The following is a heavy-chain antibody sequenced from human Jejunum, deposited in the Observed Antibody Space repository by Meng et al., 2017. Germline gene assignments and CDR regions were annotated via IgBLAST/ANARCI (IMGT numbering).Heavy chain of an antibody. D-gene: IGHD3-10*02. CDR1: GGSIESNNW. Sequence: QVQVQESGPGLVKPSETLSLPCAVSGGSIESNNWWTWIRQPPGQGLEWIGEVHHSGSTHYNPSLQSRVTISIDNSKNRFSLSLNSVTAADTAIYYCARADYVRYFDLWGRGTLVTVSS. CDR2: VHHSGST. V-gene: IGHV4-4*02. J-gene: IGHJ2*01. CDR3: ARADYVRYFDL.